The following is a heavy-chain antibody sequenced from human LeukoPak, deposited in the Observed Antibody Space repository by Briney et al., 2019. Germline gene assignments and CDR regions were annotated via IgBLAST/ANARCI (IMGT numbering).Heavy chain of an antibody. J-gene: IGHJ6*04. CDR2: ISRTSEST. CDR1: GFSFNTYS. D-gene: IGHD3-10*02. CDR3: AELGITMIGGV. V-gene: IGHV3-21*01. Sequence: GGSLRLSCAASGFSFNTYSMTWVRQAPGKGLEWVSIISRTSESTFYADSVKGRFTISRDNAKNSLYLQMNSLRAEDTAVYYCAELGITMIGGVWGKGTTVTISS.